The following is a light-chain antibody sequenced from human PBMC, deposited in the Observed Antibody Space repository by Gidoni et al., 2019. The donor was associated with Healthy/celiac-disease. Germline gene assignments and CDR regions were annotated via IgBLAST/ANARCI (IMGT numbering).Light chain of an antibody. CDR3: QQRSNWPT. CDR1: QSVSSY. CDR2: DAS. V-gene: IGKV3-11*01. J-gene: IGKJ1*01. Sequence: EIVLTQSPATLSLSPGERATPSCRARQSVSSYLAWYQQTPGQAPRLLIYDASNRATGIPARFSGSGSGTDFTLTISSLAPEDFAVYYCQQRSNWPTFGQGTKVEIK.